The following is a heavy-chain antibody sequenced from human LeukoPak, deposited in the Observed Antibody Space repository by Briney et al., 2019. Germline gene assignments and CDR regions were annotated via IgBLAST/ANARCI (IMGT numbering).Heavy chain of an antibody. Sequence: PSGTLSLTCGVSGGPVSGYYWSWLRQSPGKGLEWIGEITRYGNTNYNPSLKSRVIISKDTSKSQISLTLISLTAADTAVYYCARGGKCSDGKCYLIDYWGQGTLVTVSS. D-gene: IGHD2-15*01. J-gene: IGHJ4*02. CDR1: GGPVSGYY. V-gene: IGHV4-34*01. CDR2: ITRYGNT. CDR3: ARGGKCSDGKCYLIDY.